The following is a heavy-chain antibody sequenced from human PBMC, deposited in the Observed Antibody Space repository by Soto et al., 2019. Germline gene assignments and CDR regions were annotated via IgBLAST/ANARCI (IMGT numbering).Heavy chain of an antibody. Sequence: QVQLVQSGAEGKKPGASVKVSCKASGYTFTSYAMHWVRQAPGQRLEWMGWINAGNGNTKYSQKFQGRVNITRDTSASTDYKKLNRLRSEDTAVYYGARDGKWLVHWVYYDYWGQRNLVTVAS. J-gene: IGHJ4*02. CDR3: ARDGKWLVHWVYYDY. CDR1: GYTFTSYA. D-gene: IGHD6-19*01. V-gene: IGHV1-3*01. CDR2: INAGNGNT.